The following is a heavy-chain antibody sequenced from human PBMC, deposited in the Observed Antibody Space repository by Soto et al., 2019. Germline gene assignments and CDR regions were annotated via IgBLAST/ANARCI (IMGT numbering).Heavy chain of an antibody. CDR2: ISYDGSNK. V-gene: IGHV3-30*18. J-gene: IGHJ4*02. CDR3: AKDGDTAMVTSIFDY. D-gene: IGHD5-18*01. CDR1: GFTFSSYG. Sequence: QVQLVESGGGVVQPGRSLRLSCAASGFTFSSYGMHWVRQAPGKGLEWVAVISYDGSNKYYADSVKGRFTISRDNSKNTLYLQMNSLRAEDTAVYYCAKDGDTAMVTSIFDYWGQGTLVTVSS.